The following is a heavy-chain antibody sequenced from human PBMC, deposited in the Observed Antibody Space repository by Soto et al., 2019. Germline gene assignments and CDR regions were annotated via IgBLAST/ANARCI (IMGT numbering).Heavy chain of an antibody. V-gene: IGHV3-30-3*01. CDR2: ISYDGSNK. CDR1: RFTFSSYA. CDR3: ARGRFLEWLLFNYYYYGMDV. D-gene: IGHD3-3*01. Sequence: QVQLVESGGGVVQPGRSLRLSCAASRFTFSSYAMHWVRQAPGKGLEWVAVISYDGSNKYYADSVKGRFTISRDNSKNTLYLLMHSLRAEDTAVYYCARGRFLEWLLFNYYYYGMDVWGQGTTVTVSS. J-gene: IGHJ6*02.